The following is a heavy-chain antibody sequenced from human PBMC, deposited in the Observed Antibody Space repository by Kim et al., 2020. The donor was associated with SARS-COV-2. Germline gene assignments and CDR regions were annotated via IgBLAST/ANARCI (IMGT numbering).Heavy chain of an antibody. CDR3: AKGDRIMIYYDRGFDC. D-gene: IGHD3-22*01. J-gene: IGHJ4*01. Sequence: GGSLRLSCAASGFTFSSYAMSWVRQAPGKGLEWVSGISGSGGDTYYADSVKGRFTISRDNSKNTLYLQMNSLRAADMALYYCAKGDRIMIYYDRGFDCWGQGTLVTVSS. CDR2: ISGSGGDT. CDR1: GFTFSSYA. V-gene: IGHV3-23*01.